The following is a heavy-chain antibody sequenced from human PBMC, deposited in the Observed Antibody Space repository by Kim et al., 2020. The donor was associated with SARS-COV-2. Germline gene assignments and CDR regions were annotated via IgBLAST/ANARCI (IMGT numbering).Heavy chain of an antibody. CDR2: ISYDGSNK. Sequence: GGSLRLSCAASGFNFSNSAMHWVRQAPGKGLEWLAVISYDGSNKYYADSVKGRFTISRDNSKRTLYLQMNSLRAEDTAVYYCARGILHESLGLYYYY. D-gene: IGHD3-9*01. CDR1: GFNFSNSA. CDR3: ARGILHESLGLYYYY. V-gene: IGHV3-30-3*01. J-gene: IGHJ6*01.